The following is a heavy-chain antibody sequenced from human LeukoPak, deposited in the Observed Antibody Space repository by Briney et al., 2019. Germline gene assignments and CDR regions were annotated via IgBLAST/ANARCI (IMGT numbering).Heavy chain of an antibody. V-gene: IGHV3-30*18. Sequence: GGSLRLSCAASGFTFSSYGMHWVRQAPGKGLEWVAFISYDGSNKYYADSVKGRFTISRDNSKNTLSLQMNSLRAEDTAVYYCAKDSYYYDSSGYGTSMDVWGKGTTVTVSS. J-gene: IGHJ6*03. CDR2: ISYDGSNK. CDR1: GFTFSSYG. D-gene: IGHD3-22*01. CDR3: AKDSYYYDSSGYGTSMDV.